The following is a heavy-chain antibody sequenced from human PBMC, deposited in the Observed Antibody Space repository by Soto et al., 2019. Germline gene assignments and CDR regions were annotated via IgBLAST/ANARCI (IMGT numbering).Heavy chain of an antibody. V-gene: IGHV4-34*01. J-gene: IGHJ6*03. Sequence: SETLSLTCAVYGGSFSGYYWSWIRQPPGKGLEWIGEINHSGSTNYNPSLKSRVTISVDTSKNQFSLKLSSVTAADTAVYYCARVVPMITFGGVINPAGYMDVWGKGTTVTVS. CDR1: GGSFSGYY. D-gene: IGHD3-16*02. CDR3: ARVVPMITFGGVINPAGYMDV. CDR2: INHSGST.